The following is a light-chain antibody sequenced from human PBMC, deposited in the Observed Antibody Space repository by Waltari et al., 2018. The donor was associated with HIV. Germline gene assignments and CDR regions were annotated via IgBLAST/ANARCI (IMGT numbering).Light chain of an antibody. CDR1: QSVSSSY. CDR3: QQYGSSPTWT. V-gene: IGKV3-20*01. J-gene: IGKJ1*01. CDR2: GAS. Sequence: EIVLTQSPGTLSLSPGERATLSCRASQSVSSSYLAWYQQKPGQAPRLLIYGASSRATGIPDRFSGRGSGTDFTLTISRLEPEEFAMYFCQQYGSSPTWTFGQGTKVEIK.